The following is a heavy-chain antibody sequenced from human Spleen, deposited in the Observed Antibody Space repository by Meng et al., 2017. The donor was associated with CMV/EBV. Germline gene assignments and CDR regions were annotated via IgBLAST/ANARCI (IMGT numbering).Heavy chain of an antibody. J-gene: IGHJ4*02. CDR2: VHFSGSA. Sequence: SETLSLTCTVSGGSVSSGSHYWSWLRQPPGKGLEWLGYVHFSGSANYNPSLESRLSMSVDTSQNRLYLRLSSVTAADTAVYYCARDLSPDFWNGHLDYWGQGKLVTVS. V-gene: IGHV4-61*01. CDR3: ARDLSPDFWNGHLDY. D-gene: IGHD3-3*01. CDR1: GGSVSSGSHY.